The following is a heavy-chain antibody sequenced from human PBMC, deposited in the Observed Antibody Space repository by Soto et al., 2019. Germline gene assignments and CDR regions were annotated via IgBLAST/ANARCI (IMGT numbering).Heavy chain of an antibody. J-gene: IGHJ6*02. Sequence: ASVKVSCKASGYTFTSYGISWVRQAPGQGLEWMGIINPSVGDTGHAQKFQGRVTMTRNTSISTAYMELSSLRSEDTAVYYCAFGEESRYYYYGMDVWGQGTTVTVSS. V-gene: IGHV1-8*02. CDR1: GYTFTSYG. CDR3: AFGEESRYYYYGMDV. D-gene: IGHD3-10*01. CDR2: INPSVGDT.